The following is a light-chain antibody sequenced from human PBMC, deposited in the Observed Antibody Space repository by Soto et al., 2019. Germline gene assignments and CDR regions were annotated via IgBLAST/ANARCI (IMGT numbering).Light chain of an antibody. J-gene: IGKJ1*01. CDR3: QQYVSSPQT. CDR2: GAS. CDR1: QSVSSSY. Sequence: IVLTQSPGTLSLSTGERATLSCRASQSVSSSYLAWYQQKPGQAPRLLIYGASNRATGIPDRFSGSGSGTDFTLTISRLEPEDFAMYFCQQYVSSPQTFGQGTKVAIK. V-gene: IGKV3-20*01.